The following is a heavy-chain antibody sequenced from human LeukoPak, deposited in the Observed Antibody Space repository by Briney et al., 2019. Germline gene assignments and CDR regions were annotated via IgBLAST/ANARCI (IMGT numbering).Heavy chain of an antibody. CDR3: AKGQEFLEWIYDY. V-gene: IGHV3-23*01. D-gene: IGHD3-3*01. CDR1: GFSSSDYA. CDR2: ISGGSGSR. J-gene: IGHJ4*02. Sequence: GGSLRLSCEASGFSSSDYAMTWVRQAPGKGLEWVSGISGGSGSRNYGDSVKGRFTISRDNSKNTLFLQLSGLRAEDTAVYYCAKGQEFLEWIYDYWGQGTLVTVSS.